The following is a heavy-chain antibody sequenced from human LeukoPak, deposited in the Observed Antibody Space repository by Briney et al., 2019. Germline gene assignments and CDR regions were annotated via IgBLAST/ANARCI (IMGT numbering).Heavy chain of an antibody. V-gene: IGHV3-23*01. D-gene: IGHD3-10*01. CDR2: TSGSGGST. CDR3: AKAAPPGFLPPFDY. Sequence: PGGSLRLSCAASGFTFSSCAMSWVRQAPGRGLEWVSATSGSGGSTYYADSVKGRFTISRDNSKNTLYLQMNSLRAEDTAVYYCAKAAPPGFLPPFDYWGQGTLVTVSS. CDR1: GFTFSSCA. J-gene: IGHJ4*02.